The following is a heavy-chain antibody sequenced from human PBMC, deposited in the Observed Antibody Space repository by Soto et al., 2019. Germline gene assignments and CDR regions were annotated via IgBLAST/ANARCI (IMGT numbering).Heavy chain of an antibody. CDR3: ARHEGNGNVWPLDY. V-gene: IGHV4-39*01. Sequence: QVQLLESGPGLVKPSETLSLTCTVSGDSIGTTHSYWAWIRQSPEKGLEWIGNIHYSGSTYYMPSLRSRVTLSVDTSKNQFSLRLTSVTAEDTAVYYCARHEGNGNVWPLDYWGQGILVTVSS. D-gene: IGHD2-8*01. CDR2: IHYSGST. CDR1: GDSIGTTHSY. J-gene: IGHJ4*02.